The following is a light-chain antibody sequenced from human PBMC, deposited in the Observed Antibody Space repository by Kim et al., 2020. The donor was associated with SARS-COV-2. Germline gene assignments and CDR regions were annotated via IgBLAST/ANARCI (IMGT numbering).Light chain of an antibody. CDR1: QSVTSN. J-gene: IGKJ4*01. CDR2: GAS. V-gene: IGKV3-15*01. Sequence: EIVMTQSPATLSASPGERATLSCRASQSVTSNLAWYQQKPGQAPRLLVYGASTRATGVPTRFSGSGSGTEFTLTISSLQSEDFAIYYCLQYNNWPPLTFGGGTKVDIK. CDR3: LQYNNWPPLT.